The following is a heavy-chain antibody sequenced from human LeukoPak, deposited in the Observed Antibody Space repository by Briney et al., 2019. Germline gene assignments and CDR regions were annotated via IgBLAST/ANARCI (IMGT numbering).Heavy chain of an antibody. CDR3: ARGDVEMATIRY. CDR2: IYYSGST. V-gene: IGHV4-59*12. Sequence: PSETLSLTCTVSGGSISSYYWSWIRQPPGKGLEWIGYIYYSGSTNYNPSLKSRVTISVDTSKSQFSLKLSSVTAADTAVYYCARGDVEMATIRYWGQGTLVTVSS. D-gene: IGHD5-24*01. CDR1: GGSISSYY. J-gene: IGHJ4*02.